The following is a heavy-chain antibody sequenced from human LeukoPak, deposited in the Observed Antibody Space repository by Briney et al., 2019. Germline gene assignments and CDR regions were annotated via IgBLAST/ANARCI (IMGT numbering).Heavy chain of an antibody. CDR2: INEDGSAK. D-gene: IGHD5-12*01. Sequence: RGSLRLSCAAPGFSFSSYWMSSGRPAPREGREWVAHINEDGSAKYYVDSVKGRFTISRDNAKNSLYLQMNNLSAEDTAVYYCVRDSPGYGAYDFDWGQGALVTVSS. CDR1: GFSFSSYW. J-gene: IGHJ4*02. CDR3: VRDSPGYGAYDFD. V-gene: IGHV3-7*01.